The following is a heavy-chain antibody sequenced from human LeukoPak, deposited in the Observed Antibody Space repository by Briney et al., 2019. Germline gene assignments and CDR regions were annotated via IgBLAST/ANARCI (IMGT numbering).Heavy chain of an antibody. D-gene: IGHD1-26*01. Sequence: GGSLRLSCAASGFTFSDYYMSWIRQAPGRGLEWVSSISSSSSYIYYADSVKGRFTISRDNAKNSLTLHMNTLRADDTAVYYCAKDGGTHFDHWGQGTLVTVSS. CDR1: GFTFSDYY. J-gene: IGHJ4*02. CDR3: AKDGGTHFDH. V-gene: IGHV3-11*06. CDR2: ISSSSSYI.